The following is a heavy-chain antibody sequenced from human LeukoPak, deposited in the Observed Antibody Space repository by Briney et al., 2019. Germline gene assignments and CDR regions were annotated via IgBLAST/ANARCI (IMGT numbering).Heavy chain of an antibody. CDR2: INTNTGSP. D-gene: IGHD3-22*01. J-gene: IGHJ4*02. CDR1: GYTFSTYP. Sequence: ASVKVSCTASGYTFSTYPLNWVRQAPGQGLEWMGWINTNTGSPTYAQGLTGRFVFSLDTSVSTAFLQISSLKAEDSALYYCVRGIDTTGYFNYWGQGTLVTVSS. V-gene: IGHV7-4-1*02. CDR3: VRGIDTTGYFNY.